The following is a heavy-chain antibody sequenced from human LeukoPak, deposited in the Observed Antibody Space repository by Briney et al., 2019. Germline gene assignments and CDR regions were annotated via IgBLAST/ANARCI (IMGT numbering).Heavy chain of an antibody. CDR3: ARAVGYSSCFDY. V-gene: IGHV3-11*04. Sequence: GGSLRLSCAASGFTFSDYYMSWIRQAPGKGLEWVSYISSSGSIIYYADSVKGRFTISRDNSKNTLYLQMNSLRAEDTAVYYCARAVGYSSCFDYWGQGTLVTVSS. CDR1: GFTFSDYY. J-gene: IGHJ4*02. CDR2: ISSSGSII. D-gene: IGHD5-18*01.